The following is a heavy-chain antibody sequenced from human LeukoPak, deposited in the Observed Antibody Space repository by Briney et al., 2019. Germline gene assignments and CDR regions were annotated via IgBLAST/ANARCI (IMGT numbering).Heavy chain of an antibody. CDR1: GGTFSSYA. Sequence: SVKVSCKASGGTFSSYAISWVRQAPGQGLEWMGGIIPIFGTANYAQKFQGRVTITADESTSTAYMELSSLRSEDMAVYYCARVSEVRYNWNDDYYYYMDVWGKGTTVTVSS. CDR3: ARVSEVRYNWNDDYYYYMDV. CDR2: IIPIFGTA. J-gene: IGHJ6*03. D-gene: IGHD1-1*01. V-gene: IGHV1-69*13.